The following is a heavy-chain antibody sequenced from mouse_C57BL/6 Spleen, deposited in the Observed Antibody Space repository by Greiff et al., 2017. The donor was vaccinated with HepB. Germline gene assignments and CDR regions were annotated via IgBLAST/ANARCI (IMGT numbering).Heavy chain of an antibody. D-gene: IGHD2-4*01. CDR2: IYPRDGST. Sequence: VQLQQSGPELVKPGASVKLSCKASGYTFTSYDIHWVKQRPGQGLEWIGWIYPRDGSTKYNEKFKGKATLTVDTSSSTAYMELHILTSEDSAVYFCARGEVHYDDDGFAYWGQGTLVTVSA. J-gene: IGHJ3*01. CDR1: GYTFTSYD. V-gene: IGHV1-85*01. CDR3: ARGEVHYDDDGFAY.